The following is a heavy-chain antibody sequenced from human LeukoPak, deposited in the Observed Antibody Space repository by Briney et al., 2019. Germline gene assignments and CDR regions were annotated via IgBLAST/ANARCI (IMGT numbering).Heavy chain of an antibody. J-gene: IGHJ4*02. CDR3: AKERLGGNYGDYAIDY. V-gene: IGHV3-23*01. D-gene: IGHD4-17*01. Sequence: GGSLRLSCAASGFTFTSYAMSWVRQTPGKGLEWVSSVSGSGDGTYYAHSVKGRFTISRDNSKKTLDLHMDSLRAEDTAVYYCAKERLGGNYGDYAIDYWGQGTMVAVSS. CDR1: GFTFTSYA. CDR2: VSGSGDGT.